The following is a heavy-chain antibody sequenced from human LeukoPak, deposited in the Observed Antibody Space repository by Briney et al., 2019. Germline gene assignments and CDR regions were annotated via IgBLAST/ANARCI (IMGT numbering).Heavy chain of an antibody. V-gene: IGHV4-34*01. CDR2: INHSGST. J-gene: IGHJ4*02. Sequence: PSETLSLTRAVYGGSFSGYYWSWIRQPPGKGLEWIGEINHSGSTNYNPSLKSRVTISVDTSKNQFSLKLSSVTAADTAVYYCARGPTRYCSSTSCKKGAFDYWGQGTLVTVSS. CDR1: GGSFSGYY. D-gene: IGHD2-2*01. CDR3: ARGPTRYCSSTSCKKGAFDY.